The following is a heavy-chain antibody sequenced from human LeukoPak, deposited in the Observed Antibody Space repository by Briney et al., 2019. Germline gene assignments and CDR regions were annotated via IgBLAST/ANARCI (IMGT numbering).Heavy chain of an antibody. J-gene: IGHJ4*02. CDR1: GFTFSNAW. V-gene: IGHV3-48*02. CDR3: ARELDY. Sequence: PGGSLRLSCAASGFTFSNAWMSWVRQAPGNGLEWVSYISSRSSTIYYADSVKGRFTISRDNAKNSLYLQMNSLRDEDTAVYYCARELDYWGQGTLVTVSS. CDR2: ISSRSSTI.